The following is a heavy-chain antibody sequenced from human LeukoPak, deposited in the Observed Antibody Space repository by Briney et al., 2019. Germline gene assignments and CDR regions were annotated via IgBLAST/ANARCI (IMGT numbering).Heavy chain of an antibody. CDR2: IKEDGSGI. Sequence: GGSLRLSCVVSGFTFSDYWMSWVRQAPGKGLEWVANIKEDGSGIYYVDSVEGRFTISRDNAKNSLYLQMNSLRVEDTAVYYCASGMRVGPNIWGQGTLVTVSS. D-gene: IGHD1-26*01. J-gene: IGHJ4*02. CDR1: GFTFSDYW. V-gene: IGHV3-7*01. CDR3: ASGMRVGPNI.